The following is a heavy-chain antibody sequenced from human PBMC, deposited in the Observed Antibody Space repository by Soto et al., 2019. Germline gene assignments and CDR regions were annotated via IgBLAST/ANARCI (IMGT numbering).Heavy chain of an antibody. J-gene: IGHJ4*02. CDR2: TNPKSGST. D-gene: IGHD4-17*01. Sequence: QVQLVQSGAEVKEPGASVKVSCKASGYTFTTYDINWVRQATGQGLEWVGWTNPKSGSTAYAKKFQGRVTMTRDSSISTAYMELNSLRSEDTAVYYCARTDGDLDYWGQGTLVTVSS. V-gene: IGHV1-8*01. CDR3: ARTDGDLDY. CDR1: GYTFTTYD.